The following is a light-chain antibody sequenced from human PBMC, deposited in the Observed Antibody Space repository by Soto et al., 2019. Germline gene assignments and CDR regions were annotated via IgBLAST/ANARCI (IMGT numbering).Light chain of an antibody. CDR1: SSDVGSYNR. J-gene: IGLJ2*01. V-gene: IGLV2-18*02. CDR3: SSYTSISPHVV. CDR2: DVI. Sequence: QSALTQPPSVSGSPGHSVTISCTGTSSDVGSYNRVSWYQQPPGTAPKLIIYDVIDRPSGVPDRFSGSKSGNTASLTISGLQTEDEAHYHCSSYTSISPHVVFGGGTKVTVI.